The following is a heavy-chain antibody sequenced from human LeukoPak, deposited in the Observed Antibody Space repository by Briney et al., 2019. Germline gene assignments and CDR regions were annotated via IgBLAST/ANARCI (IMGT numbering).Heavy chain of an antibody. CDR3: ARDRSSTAAPSLTY. CDR1: GFIFSSYG. CDR2: ISSSGTTI. Sequence: QPGGSLRLSCAASGFIFSSYGMNWVRQAPGKGLEWVSYISSSGTTIYYADSVRGRFTISRDDAKNSLYLQMNSLRDEDTAVYYCARDRSSTAAPSLTYWGQGTLVTVSS. J-gene: IGHJ4*02. D-gene: IGHD6-13*01. V-gene: IGHV3-48*02.